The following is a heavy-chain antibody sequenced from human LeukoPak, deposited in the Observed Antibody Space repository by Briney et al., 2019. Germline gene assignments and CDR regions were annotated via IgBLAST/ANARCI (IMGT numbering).Heavy chain of an antibody. J-gene: IGHJ4*02. V-gene: IGHV3-21*01. D-gene: IGHD6-19*01. CDR1: GFTFSSYS. Sequence: GGSLRLSCAASGFTFSSYSMNWVRQAPGKGLEWVSSISSSSSYIYYADSVKGRFTISRDNAKNSLYLQMNSLRAEDTAVYYCARDPSSGWYGITFDHWGQGTLVTVSS. CDR3: ARDPSSGWYGITFDH. CDR2: ISSSSSYI.